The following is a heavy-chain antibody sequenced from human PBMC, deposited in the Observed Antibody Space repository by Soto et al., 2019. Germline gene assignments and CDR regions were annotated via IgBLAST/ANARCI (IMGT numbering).Heavy chain of an antibody. CDR2: IRSNERGT. Sequence: EVRLVESGGGLVQPGGSLRLSCVASGLSFSDYWIHWVRQATGKGLMWVSGIRSNERGTAYADSVKGRFTISRDNANNTVYPQMNNLSADITAVYYCGRVAWNPVGDWGQGTLVTVSS. CDR3: GRVAWNPVGD. V-gene: IGHV3-74*01. D-gene: IGHD1-1*01. CDR1: GLSFSDYW. J-gene: IGHJ4*02.